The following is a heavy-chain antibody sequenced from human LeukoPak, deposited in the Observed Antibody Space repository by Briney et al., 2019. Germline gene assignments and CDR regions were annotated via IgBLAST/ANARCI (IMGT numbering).Heavy chain of an antibody. CDR1: GFTVNTNH. CDR3: ATSVVGLSYDEHFQH. Sequence: GGSLRLSCAASGFTVNTNHMHWVRQAPGKGLEWVSTFYNGGSIYYLDSVKGRFTISRDSFKNTLYLQMNSLRVEDTAFYYCATSVVGLSYDEHFQHWGQGTLVTVSS. V-gene: IGHV3-53*01. J-gene: IGHJ1*01. D-gene: IGHD2-15*01. CDR2: FYNGGSI.